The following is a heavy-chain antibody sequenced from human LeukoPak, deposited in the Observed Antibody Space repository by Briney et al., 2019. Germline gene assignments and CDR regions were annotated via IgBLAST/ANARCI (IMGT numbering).Heavy chain of an antibody. CDR2: ISSSSSYI. Sequence: PGGSLRLSCAASGFTFSSYSMNWVRQAPGKRLEWVSSISSSSSYIYYADSVKGRFTISRDNAKNSLYLQMNSLRAEDAAVYYCAREGPYCGGDCYRDAFDIWGQGTMVTVSS. J-gene: IGHJ3*02. D-gene: IGHD2-21*02. CDR3: AREGPYCGGDCYRDAFDI. CDR1: GFTFSSYS. V-gene: IGHV3-21*01.